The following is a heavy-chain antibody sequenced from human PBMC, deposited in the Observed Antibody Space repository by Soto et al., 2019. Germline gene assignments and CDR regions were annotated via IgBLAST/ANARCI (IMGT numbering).Heavy chain of an antibody. CDR1: XXXXXXXG. J-gene: IGHJ4*02. CDR3: ARGGIHFHDSSGHAFDS. Sequence: QVQLVQSGXXXXXXXXXVKVSXXAXXXXXXXXGFNWVXXAPXXXXXXIGVIIPIFETPDYAQKFQGRVSITADKSTSTAYLELGSLTSEDTAVYYCARGGIHFHDSSGHAFDSWGQGTLISVTS. V-gene: IGHV1-69*06. CDR2: IIPIFETP. D-gene: IGHD3-22*01.